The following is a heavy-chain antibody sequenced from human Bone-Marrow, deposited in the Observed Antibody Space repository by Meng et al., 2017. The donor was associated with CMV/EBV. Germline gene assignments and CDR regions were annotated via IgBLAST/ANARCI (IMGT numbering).Heavy chain of an antibody. Sequence: GESLKISCAASGFTFSSYSMNWVRQAPGKGLEWVSSISSSSSYIYYADSVKGRFTISRDNAKNSLYLQMNSLRAEDTAVYYCASGWGENWGLYYYYYGMDVCGQGTTVTVSS. J-gene: IGHJ6*02. CDR3: ASGWGENWGLYYYYYGMDV. CDR1: GFTFSSYS. V-gene: IGHV3-21*01. D-gene: IGHD7-27*01. CDR2: ISSSSSYI.